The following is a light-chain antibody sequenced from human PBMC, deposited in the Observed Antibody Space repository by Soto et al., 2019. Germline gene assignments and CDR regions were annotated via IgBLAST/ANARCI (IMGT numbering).Light chain of an antibody. J-gene: IGKJ1*01. V-gene: IGKV1-5*03. CDR1: QTISSW. CDR2: KAS. CDR3: QHYNSYSEA. Sequence: QLTQSPSTLSGSVGDRVTITCRASQTISSWLAWYQQKPGKAPKLLIYKASTLKSGVPSRFSGSGSGTEFTLTISSLQPDDFATYYCQHYNSYSEAFGQGTKVDIK.